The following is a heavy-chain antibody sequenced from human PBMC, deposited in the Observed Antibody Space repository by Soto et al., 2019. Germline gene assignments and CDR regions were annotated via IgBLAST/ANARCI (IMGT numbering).Heavy chain of an antibody. CDR1: GGSISSYY. V-gene: IGHV4-59*01. D-gene: IGHD1-26*01. J-gene: IGHJ4*02. Sequence: SETLSLTCTVSGGSISSYYWSWIRQPPGKGLEWIGNIHYSGSTNYNPSLKSRVTISVDTSKNQFSLRLTSVTAADTAVYYCARSWNKVGAAFAVGYFDFWGLGTLVTVSS. CDR2: IHYSGST. CDR3: ARSWNKVGAAFAVGYFDF.